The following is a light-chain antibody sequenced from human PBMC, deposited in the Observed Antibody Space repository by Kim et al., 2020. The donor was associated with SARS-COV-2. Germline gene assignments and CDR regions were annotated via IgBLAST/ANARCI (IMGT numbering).Light chain of an antibody. CDR2: GAS. V-gene: IGKV3-20*01. J-gene: IGKJ1*01. Sequence: EIVLTQSPGTLSLSPWERATLSCRASQSVSSSHLAWYQQKPGQAPRLLIYGASTRATGIPDRFSGSGSGTDFTLTISRLEPEDFAVFYCQKYGSTWTFGQGTKVDIK. CDR1: QSVSSSH. CDR3: QKYGSTWT.